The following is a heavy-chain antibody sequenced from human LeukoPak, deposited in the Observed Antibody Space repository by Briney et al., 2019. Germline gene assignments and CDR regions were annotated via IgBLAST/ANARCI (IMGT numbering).Heavy chain of an antibody. Sequence: GGSLRLSCAASGFTFSSYWMSWVRQAPGKGLEWVATIEQDGSEKYYVDSVKGRFTISRDNAKNSLYLQMDSLRAEDTAVYYCARRGTYQNWFDPWGQGTLVTVSS. CDR3: ARRGTYQNWFDP. CDR2: IEQDGSEK. J-gene: IGHJ5*02. D-gene: IGHD3-16*01. V-gene: IGHV3-7*01. CDR1: GFTFSSYW.